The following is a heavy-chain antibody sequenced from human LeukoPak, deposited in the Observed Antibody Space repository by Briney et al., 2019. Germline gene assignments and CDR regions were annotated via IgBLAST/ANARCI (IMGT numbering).Heavy chain of an antibody. Sequence: PSETLSLTCTVSGGSISSGDYYWSWIRQPPGKGLEWIAYMYYSGSTHYNPSLKSRVTMSADTSKNQLSLKLSSVTAADTAMYYCARPYYYDSRIDPWGQGILVTVSS. CDR3: ARPYYYDSRIDP. CDR1: GGSISSGDYY. J-gene: IGHJ5*02. CDR2: MYYSGST. V-gene: IGHV4-30-4*01. D-gene: IGHD3-22*01.